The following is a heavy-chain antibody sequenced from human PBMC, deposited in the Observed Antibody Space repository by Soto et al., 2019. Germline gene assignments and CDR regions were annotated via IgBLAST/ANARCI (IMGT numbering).Heavy chain of an antibody. V-gene: IGHV5-10-1*01. D-gene: IGHD3-10*01. J-gene: IGHJ4*02. Sequence: GESLKISCKGSGYSFTSYWISWVRQMPGKGLEWMGRIDPSDSYTNYSPSFQGHVTISADKSISTAYLQWSSLKASDTAMYYCARLPRRSPLTYYYGSGSYGDTCFDYWGQGTLVTVSS. CDR1: GYSFTSYW. CDR3: ARLPRRSPLTYYYGSGSYGDTCFDY. CDR2: IDPSDSYT.